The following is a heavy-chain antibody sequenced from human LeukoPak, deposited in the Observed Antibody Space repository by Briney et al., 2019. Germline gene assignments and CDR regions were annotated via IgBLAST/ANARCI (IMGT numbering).Heavy chain of an antibody. CDR2: FSYSGST. J-gene: IGHJ4*02. D-gene: IGHD2-8*02. V-gene: IGHV4-59*01. CDR1: GVSISTYY. Sequence: SETLSLTCSVSGVSISTYYWIWIRQPPAKGLEWMGFFSYSGSTKYNPSLKSRVTMSVDTSKNQFSLKLTSVTAADTAVYYCARVPTGMLGFDYWGQGTLVTVSS. CDR3: ARVPTGMLGFDY.